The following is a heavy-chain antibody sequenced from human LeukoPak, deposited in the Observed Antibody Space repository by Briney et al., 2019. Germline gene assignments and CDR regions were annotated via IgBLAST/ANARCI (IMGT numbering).Heavy chain of an antibody. D-gene: IGHD3-22*01. Sequence: PSETLSLTCAVYGGSFSGYYWSWIRQPPAKGLEWIGEINHSGSTNYNPPLKSRVTISVDTSKNQFSLKLRSVAAADTAVYYCARAPPRRKWLLLDQWGQGTLVTVSS. CDR2: INHSGST. CDR3: ARAPPRRKWLLLDQ. J-gene: IGHJ4*02. V-gene: IGHV4-34*01. CDR1: GGSFSGYY.